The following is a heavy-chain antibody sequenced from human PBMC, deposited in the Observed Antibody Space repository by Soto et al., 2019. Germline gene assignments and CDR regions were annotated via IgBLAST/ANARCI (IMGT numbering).Heavy chain of an antibody. Sequence: QVQLQESGPGLVKPSETLSLTCTVSNDSISTYYWTWIRQPPGKGLERIGFIYYSGSTNYNPSLQSRVTISVDTSKNQFSLKMNSVTAADTAVYYCARPGRDWGALHYWGQGTLVTVSS. V-gene: IGHV4-59*08. CDR3: ARPGRDWGALHY. J-gene: IGHJ4*02. CDR1: NDSISTYY. CDR2: IYYSGST. D-gene: IGHD7-27*01.